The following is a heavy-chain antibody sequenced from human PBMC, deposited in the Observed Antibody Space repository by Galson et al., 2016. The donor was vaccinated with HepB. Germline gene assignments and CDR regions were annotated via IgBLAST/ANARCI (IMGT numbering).Heavy chain of an antibody. V-gene: IGHV3-23*01. CDR1: RFTFSAYA. J-gene: IGHJ6*02. CDR2: ISGSGGST. CDR3: AKGWPPHPYGMDV. Sequence: SLRLSCAASRFTFSAYAMSWVRQAPGKGLEWVSVISGSGGSTYYADSVKGRFTIPRDNSKNTLYLQMNSLRAEDTAIYYCAKGWPPHPYGMDVWGQGTTVTVSS.